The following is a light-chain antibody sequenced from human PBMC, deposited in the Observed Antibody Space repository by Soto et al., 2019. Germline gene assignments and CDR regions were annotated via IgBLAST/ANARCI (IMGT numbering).Light chain of an antibody. CDR1: QSVSCN. J-gene: IGKJ2*01. CDR2: GAS. Sequence: EILMTPSPAPLSVSPAERPTLSCSASQSVSCNLAWYQQKPGQAPRLLIYGASSRATGIPARFSCSGSGTEFTLTISSRQSEEFAVYYCQQDNNWSYTFGQGTKLEIK. CDR3: QQDNNWSYT. V-gene: IGKV3-15*01.